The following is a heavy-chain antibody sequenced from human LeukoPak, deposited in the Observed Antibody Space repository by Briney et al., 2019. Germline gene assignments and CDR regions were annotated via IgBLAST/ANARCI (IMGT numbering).Heavy chain of an antibody. J-gene: IGHJ5*02. CDR3: ARENSSGYYDWFDP. Sequence: SETLSLTCTVSGGSISSGSYYWSWIRQPAGKGLEWIGHIYTSGSTNYNPSLKSRVTISVDTSKNQFSLKLSSVTAADTAVYYCARENSSGYYDWFDPWGQGTLVTVSS. CDR2: IYTSGST. D-gene: IGHD3-22*01. V-gene: IGHV4-61*09. CDR1: GGSISSGSYY.